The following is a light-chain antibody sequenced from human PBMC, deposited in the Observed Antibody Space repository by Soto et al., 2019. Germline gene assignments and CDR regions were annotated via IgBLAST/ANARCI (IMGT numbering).Light chain of an antibody. CDR1: SSDVGGYNY. CDR2: EVS. V-gene: IGLV2-8*01. CDR3: SSYAGSNNVV. Sequence: QSALTQPPSASGSPGQSVTIPCTGTSSDVGGYNYVSWYQQHPGKAPKLMIYEVSKRPSGVPDRFSGSKSGNTASLTVSGLQAEDEADDYCSSYAGSNNVVFGGGTKVTVL. J-gene: IGLJ2*01.